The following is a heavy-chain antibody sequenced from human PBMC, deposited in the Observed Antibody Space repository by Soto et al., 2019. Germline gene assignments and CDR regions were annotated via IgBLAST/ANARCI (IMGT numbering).Heavy chain of an antibody. Sequence: PSETLSLTCTVSGGSISSGDYYWSWIRQPLGKGLEWIGYIYYSGSTYYNPSLKSRVTISVDTSKNQFSLKLSSVTAADTAVYYCARVSVLRFLEWPRIDYWGQGTLVTVSS. CDR1: GGSISSGDYY. CDR3: ARVSVLRFLEWPRIDY. J-gene: IGHJ4*02. CDR2: IYYSGST. V-gene: IGHV4-30-4*01. D-gene: IGHD3-3*01.